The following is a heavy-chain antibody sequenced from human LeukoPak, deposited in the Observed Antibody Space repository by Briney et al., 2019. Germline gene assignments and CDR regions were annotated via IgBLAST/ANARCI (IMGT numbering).Heavy chain of an antibody. D-gene: IGHD3-10*01. V-gene: IGHV3-30-3*01. CDR3: ARECYYGSGSPSDAFDI. CDR1: GFTFSDYY. J-gene: IGHJ3*02. CDR2: ISYDGSNK. Sequence: GGSLRLSCAASGFTFSDYYMSWIRRAPGKGLEWGAVISYDGSNKYYADSVKGRFTISRDNSKNTLYLQMNSLRAEDTAVYYCARECYYGSGSPSDAFDIWGQGTMVTVSS.